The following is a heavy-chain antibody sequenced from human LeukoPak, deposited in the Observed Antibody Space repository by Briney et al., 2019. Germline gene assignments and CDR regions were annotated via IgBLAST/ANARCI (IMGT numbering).Heavy chain of an antibody. CDR1: GFTFSSYS. D-gene: IGHD1-26*01. V-gene: IGHV3-21*01. CDR2: ISSSSSYI. Sequence: GGSLRLSCAASGFTFSSYSMNWVRQAPGKGLEWVSSISSSSSYIYYADSVKGRFTISRDNAKNSLYLQMNSLRAGDTAVYYCARGDSGSYYGFDYWGQGTLVTVSS. CDR3: ARGDSGSYYGFDY. J-gene: IGHJ4*02.